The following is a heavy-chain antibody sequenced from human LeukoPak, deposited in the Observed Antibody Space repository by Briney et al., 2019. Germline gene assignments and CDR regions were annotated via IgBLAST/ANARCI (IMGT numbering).Heavy chain of an antibody. Sequence: SETLSLTCTVSGGSISSYYWSWIRQPAGKGLEWIGRIYTSGSTNYNPSLTSRVTMSVDTSKNQFSLKLSSVTAADTAVYYCASSTVTAAGNLDWGQGTLVTVSS. J-gene: IGHJ1*01. V-gene: IGHV4-4*07. CDR1: GGSISSYY. D-gene: IGHD6-13*01. CDR2: IYTSGST. CDR3: ASSTVTAAGNLD.